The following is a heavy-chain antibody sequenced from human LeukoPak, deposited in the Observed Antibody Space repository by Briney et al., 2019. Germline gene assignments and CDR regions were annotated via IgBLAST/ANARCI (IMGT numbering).Heavy chain of an antibody. Sequence: PSETLSLTCTVSGGSISSGDYYWSWIRQPPGKGLEWIGYIYYSGSTYYNPSLKSRVTISVDTSKNQFSLKLSSVTAADTAVYYCASYYGDYVDYYYYYYMDVWGKGTTVTVSS. J-gene: IGHJ6*03. CDR1: GGSISSGDYY. D-gene: IGHD4-17*01. V-gene: IGHV4-30-4*08. CDR2: IYYSGST. CDR3: ASYYGDYVDYYYYYYMDV.